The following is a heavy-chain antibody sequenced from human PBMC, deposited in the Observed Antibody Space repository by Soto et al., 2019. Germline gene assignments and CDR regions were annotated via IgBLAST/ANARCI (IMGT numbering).Heavy chain of an antibody. V-gene: IGHV1-18*01. D-gene: IGHD4-17*01. CDR3: ARDWVGDLAY. CDR1: GYTFTSYG. J-gene: IGHJ4*02. CDR2: ISGYHRDT. Sequence: QVQLVQSGGEVKQPGASVKVSCKTSGYTFTSYGISWVRQAPRQGPGWMGWISGYHRDTKYVQKFPGRVTLTTDTSTNTAYMEVRSLRSDDTAVYYCARDWVGDLAYWGQGTLVTVSS.